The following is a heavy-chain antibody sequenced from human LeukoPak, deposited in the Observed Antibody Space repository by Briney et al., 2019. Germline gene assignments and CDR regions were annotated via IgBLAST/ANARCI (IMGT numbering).Heavy chain of an antibody. CDR1: GFTFSSYD. D-gene: IGHD4-17*01. CDR3: ARGLDYGDLRGIEYTMDV. CDR2: IGTAGDT. V-gene: IGHV3-13*01. Sequence: GGSLRLSCAASGFTFSSYDMHWVRQATGKGLEWVSAIGTAGDTYYPGSVKGRFTISRENAKNSLYLQMNSQRAGDTAVYYCARGLDYGDLRGIEYTMDVWGQGTTVTVSS. J-gene: IGHJ6*02.